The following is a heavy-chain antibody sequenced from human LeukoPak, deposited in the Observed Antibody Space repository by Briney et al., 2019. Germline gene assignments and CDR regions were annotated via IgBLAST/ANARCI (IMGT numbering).Heavy chain of an antibody. CDR1: GFTFSSYG. V-gene: IGHV3-30*03. CDR2: ISYDGSNK. Sequence: GGSLRLSCAPSGFTFSSYGMHWVRQAPGKGLEWGAVISYDGSNKYYADSVKGRFTISRDNSKNTLYLQMNSLRAEDTAVYYCARDSGGYDTTDAFDIWGQGTMVTVSS. J-gene: IGHJ3*02. D-gene: IGHD5-12*01. CDR3: ARDSGGYDTTDAFDI.